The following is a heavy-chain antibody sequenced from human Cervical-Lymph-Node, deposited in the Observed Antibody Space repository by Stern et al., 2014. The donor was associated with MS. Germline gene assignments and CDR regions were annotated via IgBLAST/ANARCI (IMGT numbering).Heavy chain of an antibody. V-gene: IGHV1-2*02. D-gene: IGHD4-17*01. CDR3: ARAGTGDYNYYYYGLNV. Sequence: VQLVQSGAEVKKPGASVTVSCKASGYSFTAYYMHWGRQAPGQGLEWMGWINLNSGDTNYAQRFQGRVTMTRDTSISTAYMDLRRLRSDDTAVYFCARAGTGDYNYYYYGLNVWGQGTTVTVSS. CDR1: GYSFTAYY. J-gene: IGHJ6*02. CDR2: INLNSGDT.